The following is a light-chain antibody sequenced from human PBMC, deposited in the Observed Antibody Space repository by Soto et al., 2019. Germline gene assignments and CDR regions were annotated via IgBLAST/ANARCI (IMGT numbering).Light chain of an antibody. CDR2: EVS. Sequence: QSALTQPASVSGSPGQSITLSCTGTSSDIGGSNYVSWYRHHPGKAPKLMIYEVSKRPSGVSNRFSGSKSGNTASLTISGLEAEDEADYYCSSYTSSSTDVFGTGTKLTVL. J-gene: IGLJ1*01. V-gene: IGLV2-14*01. CDR3: SSYTSSSTDV. CDR1: SSDIGGSNY.